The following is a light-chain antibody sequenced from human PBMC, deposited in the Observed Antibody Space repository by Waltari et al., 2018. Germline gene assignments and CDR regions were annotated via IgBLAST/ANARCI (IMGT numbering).Light chain of an antibody. CDR1: QSIGRS. CDR3: QHYVSLPVT. Sequence: EIVLTHTPGTLSLSPVERATISCRASQSIGRSLAWYQQKPGQPPRLLIDGTSNRATGIPDRFSGGGSATDFSLTISRLEPEDVAMYYCQHYVSLPVTFGQGTKVEIK. V-gene: IGKV3-20*01. J-gene: IGKJ1*01. CDR2: GTS.